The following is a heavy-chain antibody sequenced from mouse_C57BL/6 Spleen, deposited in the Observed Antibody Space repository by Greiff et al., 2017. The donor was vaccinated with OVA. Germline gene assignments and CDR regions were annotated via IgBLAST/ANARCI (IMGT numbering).Heavy chain of an antibody. D-gene: IGHD2-4*01. CDR2: INPGSGGT. J-gene: IGHJ3*01. V-gene: IGHV1-54*01. Sequence: VQLQQSGAELVRPGTSVKVSCKASGYAFTNYLIEWVKQRPGQGLEWIGVINPGSGGTNYNEKFKGKATLTAEKSSSTAYMQLSSLTSEDSAVYFCAKDYDERFAYWGQGTLVTVSA. CDR1: GYAFTNYL. CDR3: AKDYDERFAY.